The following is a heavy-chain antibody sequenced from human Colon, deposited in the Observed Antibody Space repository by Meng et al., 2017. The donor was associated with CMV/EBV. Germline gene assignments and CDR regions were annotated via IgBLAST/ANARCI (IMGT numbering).Heavy chain of an antibody. CDR3: ARATLWLAYYFDY. Sequence: GGSLRLSCVASGFIFSSFPMHWVRQSPGKGLEWVAVISYDGSSKHYADSVRGRVTISRDNSKNTLYLRMDGLTVEDTATYYCARATLWLAYYFDYWGQGTLVTVSS. V-gene: IGHV3-30-3*01. CDR1: GFIFSSFP. D-gene: IGHD3-3*01. J-gene: IGHJ4*02. CDR2: ISYDGSSK.